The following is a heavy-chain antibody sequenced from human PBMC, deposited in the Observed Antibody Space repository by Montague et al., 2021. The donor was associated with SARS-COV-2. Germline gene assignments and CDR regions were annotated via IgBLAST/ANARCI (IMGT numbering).Heavy chain of an antibody. Sequence: PALGKPTQTLTLTCTFSGFSLSTSGMCVSWIRQPPGKALEWLAVIDWDDDKSYSTSLKTRLTISKDTSKNQVVLTMTNMDPVDTATYYRARMPDQVWLDYWGQGILVTVSS. CDR3: ARMPDQVWLDY. J-gene: IGHJ4*02. V-gene: IGHV2-70*01. CDR1: GFSLSTSGMC. CDR2: IDWDDDK. D-gene: IGHD5-18*01.